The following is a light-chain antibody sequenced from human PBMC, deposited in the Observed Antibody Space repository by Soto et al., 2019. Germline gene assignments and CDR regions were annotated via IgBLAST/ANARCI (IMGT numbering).Light chain of an antibody. V-gene: IGKV3-11*01. Sequence: EIVLTQSPGTLSLSPVERATLSCMASQSVSSYLAWYQQKPGQAPRLLIYDASNRATGIPARFSGSGSGTDFTLTISSLEPEDFAVYYCQQHGSSPITFGQGTRLEI. CDR3: QQHGSSPIT. J-gene: IGKJ5*01. CDR2: DAS. CDR1: QSVSSY.